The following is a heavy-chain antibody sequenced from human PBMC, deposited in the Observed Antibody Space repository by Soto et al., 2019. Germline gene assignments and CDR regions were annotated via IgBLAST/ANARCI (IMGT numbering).Heavy chain of an antibody. D-gene: IGHD5-18*01. Sequence: SETLSLTCTVSGGSISSGGYSWSWIRQPPGKGLEWIGYIYHSGSTYYNPSLKSRVTISVDTSKNQFSLKLSSVTAADTAVYYCARRGGYSSFYYFDYWGHGTLVTVSS. CDR3: ARRGGYSSFYYFDY. V-gene: IGHV4-30-2*01. CDR1: GGSISSGGYS. J-gene: IGHJ4*01. CDR2: IYHSGST.